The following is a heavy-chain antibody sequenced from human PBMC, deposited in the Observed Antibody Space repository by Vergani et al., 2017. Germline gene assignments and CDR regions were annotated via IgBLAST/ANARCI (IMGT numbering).Heavy chain of an antibody. D-gene: IGHD3-10*01. CDR2: IYYSGST. CDR1: GGSFSGYY. Sequence: QVQLQQWGAGLLKPSETLSLTCAVYGGSFSGYYWSWIRQPPGKGLEWIGYIYYSGSTNYNPSLKSRVTISVDTSKNQFSLKLSSVTAADTAVYYCAGSGYYYYMDVGGKGTTVTVSS. CDR3: AGSGYYYYMDV. J-gene: IGHJ6*03. V-gene: IGHV4-34*11.